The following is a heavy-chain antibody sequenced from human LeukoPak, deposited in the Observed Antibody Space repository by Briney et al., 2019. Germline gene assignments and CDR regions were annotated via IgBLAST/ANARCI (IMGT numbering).Heavy chain of an antibody. CDR3: ASEYRPGYRGGFDP. D-gene: IGHD5-12*01. CDR2: IYYSGST. Sequence: SETLSLTCTVSGGSISSYYWSWIRQPPGKGLEWIGYIYYSGSTNYNPSIKSRVTISVDTSKNQFSLKLSSVTAADTAVYYCASEYRPGYRGGFDPWGQGTLVTVSS. CDR1: GGSISSYY. V-gene: IGHV4-59*01. J-gene: IGHJ5*02.